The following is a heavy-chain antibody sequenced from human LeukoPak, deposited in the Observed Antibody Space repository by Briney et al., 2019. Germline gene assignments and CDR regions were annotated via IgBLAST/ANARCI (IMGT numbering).Heavy chain of an antibody. CDR1: GYTFTSYY. CDR2: INPHSGGT. V-gene: IGHV1-2*02. D-gene: IGHD2-2*01. Sequence: ASVKVSCKASGYTFTSYYMHWVRQAPGQGLEWMGWINPHSGGTNYAQKFQGGVTTTRDTSITTAYMELSSLRSDDTAVYYCARDVGEYCSSTNCYASHYWGQGTLVTVSS. CDR3: ARDVGEYCSSTNCYASHY. J-gene: IGHJ4*02.